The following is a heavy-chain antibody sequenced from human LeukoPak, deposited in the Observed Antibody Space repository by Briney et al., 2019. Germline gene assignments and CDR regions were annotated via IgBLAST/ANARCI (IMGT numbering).Heavy chain of an antibody. CDR3: AREGLHLSPPHYYFDY. Sequence: PGGSLRLSCPASGFTVSSNYMSWVRQAPGKGLEWVSVIYSGGSTYYADSVKGRFTISRDNSKNTLFLQMNSLRAEDTAVYYCAREGLHLSPPHYYFDYWGQGTLVTVSS. CDR2: IYSGGST. D-gene: IGHD3-16*02. J-gene: IGHJ4*02. CDR1: GFTVSSNY. V-gene: IGHV3-53*01.